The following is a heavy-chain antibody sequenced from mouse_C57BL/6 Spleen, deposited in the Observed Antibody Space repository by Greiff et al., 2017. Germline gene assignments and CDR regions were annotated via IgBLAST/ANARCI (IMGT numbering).Heavy chain of an antibody. Sequence: QVQLQQPGAELVRPGSSVKLSCKASGYTFTSYWMHWVKQRPRHGLEWIGKIDPSDGDTNYNQKFKGKATWTVAKSSSTAYIQLSSLTSEDSAVYYCARSDGRSWFAYWGQGTLVTVSA. CDR2: IDPSDGDT. V-gene: IGHV1-52*01. CDR1: GYTFTSYW. D-gene: IGHD1-1*01. CDR3: ARSDGRSWFAY. J-gene: IGHJ3*01.